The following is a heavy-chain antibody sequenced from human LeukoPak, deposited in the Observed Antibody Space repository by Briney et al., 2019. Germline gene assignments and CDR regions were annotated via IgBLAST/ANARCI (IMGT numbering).Heavy chain of an antibody. D-gene: IGHD2-15*01. V-gene: IGHV3-53*05. CDR3: AKEGRGGYCSGGSCYSLSVPDY. Sequence: GGSLRLSCAASGFTVSSNYMSWVRQAPGEGLEWVSVIYSGGSTYYADSVKGRFTISRDNSKNTLYLQMNSLRAEDAAVYYCAKEGRGGYCSGGSCYSLSVPDYWGQGTLVTVSS. CDR1: GFTVSSNY. CDR2: IYSGGST. J-gene: IGHJ4*02.